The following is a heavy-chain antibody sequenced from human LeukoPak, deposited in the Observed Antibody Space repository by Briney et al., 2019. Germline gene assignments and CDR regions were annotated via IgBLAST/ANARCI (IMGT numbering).Heavy chain of an antibody. V-gene: IGHV4-61*08. CDR3: ARDRLVDNYYYYGMDV. J-gene: IGHJ6*02. CDR2: IYYSGST. D-gene: IGHD5-12*01. Sequence: SETLSLTCTVSGGSISSGGYYWSWIRQPPGKGLEWIGYIYYSGSTNYNPSLKSRVTISVDTSKNQFSLKLSSVTAADTAVYYCARDRLVDNYYYYGMDVWGQGTTVTVSS. CDR1: GGSISSGGYY.